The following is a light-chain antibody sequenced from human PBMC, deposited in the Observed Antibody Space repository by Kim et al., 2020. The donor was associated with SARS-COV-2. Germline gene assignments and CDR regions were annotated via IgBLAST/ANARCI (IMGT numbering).Light chain of an antibody. J-gene: IGKJ2*01. V-gene: IGKV1-13*02. CDR3: QQFRSFPRT. Sequence: IQLTQFPLSLSAFVGDRVTITCRAGQGIDNALAWYQQKPGKPPRLLIFDASSLQSGVASRFSGSGSGTDFTLTISSLQPEDFASYYCQQFRSFPRTFGQGTKLEI. CDR2: DAS. CDR1: QGIDNA.